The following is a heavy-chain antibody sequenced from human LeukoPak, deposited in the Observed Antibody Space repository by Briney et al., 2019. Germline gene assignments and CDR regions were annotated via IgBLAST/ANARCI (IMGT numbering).Heavy chain of an antibody. Sequence: NPSETLSLTCTVSGGSISSGGYYWSWIRQHPGKGLEWIGYIYYSGSTYYNPSLKSRVTISVDTSKNQFSLKLSSVTAADSAVYYCARDQYSGSLDYWGQGTLVTVSS. D-gene: IGHD1-26*01. CDR3: ARDQYSGSLDY. V-gene: IGHV4-31*03. J-gene: IGHJ4*02. CDR1: GGSISSGGYY. CDR2: IYYSGST.